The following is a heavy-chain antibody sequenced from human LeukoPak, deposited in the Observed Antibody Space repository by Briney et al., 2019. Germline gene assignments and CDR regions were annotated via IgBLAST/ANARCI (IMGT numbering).Heavy chain of an antibody. CDR2: IRQDGDTK. V-gene: IGHV3-7*03. J-gene: IGHJ4*02. CDR3: ARSLPYGTTWYGRSDF. Sequence: GSLRLSCAASGFPFNAYWMTWVRQAPGKGLEWVANIRQDGDTKYYVDSVKGRFTISRDNAMNSLYLQMNSLRAEDTAIYYCARSLPYGTTWYGRSDFWGQGTLVTVSS. CDR1: GFPFNAYW. D-gene: IGHD6-13*01.